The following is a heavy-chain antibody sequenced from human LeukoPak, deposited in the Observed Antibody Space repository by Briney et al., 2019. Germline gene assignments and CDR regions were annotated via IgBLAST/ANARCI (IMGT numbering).Heavy chain of an antibody. Sequence: GGSLRLSCAASGFTFSSYGMHWVRRAPGKGLEWVAFIRYDGSNKYYADSVKGRFTISRDNSKNTLYLQMNSLRAEDTAVYYCAKDPLGYCSGGSCYIFDYWGQGTLVTVSS. D-gene: IGHD2-15*01. CDR1: GFTFSSYG. J-gene: IGHJ4*02. CDR2: IRYDGSNK. V-gene: IGHV3-30*02. CDR3: AKDPLGYCSGGSCYIFDY.